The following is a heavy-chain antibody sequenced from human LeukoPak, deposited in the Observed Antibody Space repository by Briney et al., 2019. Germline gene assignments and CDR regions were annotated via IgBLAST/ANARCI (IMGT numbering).Heavy chain of an antibody. CDR3: TKEPGSDISNWYGAYDI. D-gene: IGHD6-13*01. J-gene: IGHJ3*02. CDR1: GFTFSNYA. V-gene: IGHV3-23*01. Sequence: GGSLRLSCAASGFTFSNYAMTWVRQAPGQGLEWVSTISGSGYSTYYADSVKGRFTISRDNSKNTLYLQVNSLRAEDTAIYYCTKEPGSDISNWYGAYDIWGQGAMVTVSS. CDR2: ISGSGYST.